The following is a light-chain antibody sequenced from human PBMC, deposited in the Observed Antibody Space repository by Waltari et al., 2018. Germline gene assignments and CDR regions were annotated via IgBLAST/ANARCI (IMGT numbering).Light chain of an antibody. CDR3: AAWDSRLNGVV. CDR1: CSTIGRDI. V-gene: IGLV1-44*01. Sequence: QSVLTPSPSASGTSGQRVTISRSGTCSTIGRDIVNWYRHLPGTAPELLIYNNIQRPSGVPDRFSGSKSGTSASLAISGLQSEDEADYYCAAWDSRLNGVVFGGGTKVTVL. CDR2: NNI. J-gene: IGLJ2*01.